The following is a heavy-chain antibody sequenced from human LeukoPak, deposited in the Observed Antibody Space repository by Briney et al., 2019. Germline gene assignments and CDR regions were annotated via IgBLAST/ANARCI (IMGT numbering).Heavy chain of an antibody. CDR2: IYYSGST. CDR1: GGSISSYY. CDR3: ARDNTGFDH. J-gene: IGHJ4*02. V-gene: IGHV4-59*01. Sequence: LETLSLTCTVSGGSISSYYWSWIRQPPGKGLEWIGYIYYSGSTNYNPSLKSRVTISVDTSKNQFSLKLSSVTAADTAVYYCARDNTGFDHWGQGTLVTVSS.